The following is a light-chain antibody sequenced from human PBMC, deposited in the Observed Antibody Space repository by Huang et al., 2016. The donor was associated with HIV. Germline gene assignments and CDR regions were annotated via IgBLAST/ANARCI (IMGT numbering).Light chain of an antibody. Sequence: DIVMTQSPDSLAVSLGERATINYKSSRSVLSSSDRRNYLAWYQQKPGQPPKLLLYWASTRDPGVPDRVSGRGSGTNFSLSITSLQAEDVATYYCQQYFTTPRTFGQGTKVEIK. V-gene: IGKV4-1*01. CDR3: QQYFTTPRT. CDR1: RSVLSSSDRRNY. J-gene: IGKJ1*01. CDR2: WAS.